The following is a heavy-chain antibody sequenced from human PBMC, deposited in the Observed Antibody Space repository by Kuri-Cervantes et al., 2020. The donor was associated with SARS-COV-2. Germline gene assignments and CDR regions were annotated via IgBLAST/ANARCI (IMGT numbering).Heavy chain of an antibody. CDR2: IIPIFGTA. Sequence: SVQVSCKASGYTFTSYDISWVRQAPGQGLEWMGGIIPIFGTANYAQKFQGRVTITADESTSTAYMELSSLRSEDTAVYYCARRVVRGVIPYYYYGMDVWGQGTTVTVSS. CDR1: GYTFTSYD. V-gene: IGHV1-69*13. J-gene: IGHJ6*02. D-gene: IGHD3-10*01. CDR3: ARRVVRGVIPYYYYGMDV.